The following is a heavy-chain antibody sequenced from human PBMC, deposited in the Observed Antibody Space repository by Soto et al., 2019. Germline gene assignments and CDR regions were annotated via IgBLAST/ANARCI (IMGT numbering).Heavy chain of an antibody. CDR2: ISYGGGTT. J-gene: IGHJ4*02. V-gene: IGHV3-23*01. CDR1: EFTFSNYA. CDR3: ARAYDTAMVTGYFDY. D-gene: IGHD5-18*01. Sequence: GGSLRLSCAASEFTFSNYAMSWVRQAPGKGLEWVSAISYGGGTTYYADSVKGRFTISRDNSKNTLYLQMNSLRSEDTAVYYCARAYDTAMVTGYFDYWGQGTLVTVSS.